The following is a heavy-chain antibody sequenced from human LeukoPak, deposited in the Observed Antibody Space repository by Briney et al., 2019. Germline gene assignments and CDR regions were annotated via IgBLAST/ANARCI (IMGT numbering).Heavy chain of an antibody. CDR1: RFSFSSYA. J-gene: IGHJ4*02. CDR2: ISGSGGST. Sequence: GGSLRLSCAASRFSFSSYAMSWVRQAPGKGLEWVSAISGSGGSTYYADSVKGRFIILRDNSKNTLYLQMNSLRAEDTAVYYCAKDGRDGYNYWDYWGQGTLVTVSS. D-gene: IGHD5-24*01. V-gene: IGHV3-23*01. CDR3: AKDGRDGYNYWDY.